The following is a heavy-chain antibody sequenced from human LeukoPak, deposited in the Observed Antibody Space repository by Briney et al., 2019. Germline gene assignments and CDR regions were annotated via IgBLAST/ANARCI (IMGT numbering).Heavy chain of an antibody. V-gene: IGHV4-39*01. CDR3: ARHGDYYDRSGYYYGFDY. CDR2: ISYSGRT. D-gene: IGHD3-22*01. Sequence: PSETLSLTCTVSGGSTSSSSFYWGWIRQPPGKGLECIGRISYSGRTYYNPSLKTRVTISVDTSKNQLSLALSSVTATDTAVYYCARHGDYYDRSGYYYGFDYWGQGTLVTVSS. CDR1: GGSTSSSSFY. J-gene: IGHJ4*02.